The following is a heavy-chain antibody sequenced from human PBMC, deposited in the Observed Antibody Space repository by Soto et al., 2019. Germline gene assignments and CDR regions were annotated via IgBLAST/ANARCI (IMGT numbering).Heavy chain of an antibody. J-gene: IGHJ6*02. CDR3: VRPRPSGENYGMDV. Sequence: GGSLRLSCVASGLTVSHNYMARVRQAPEMGLEWVSILYTEGTTYYADSVKGRFTISRDSSKNTLFLQMDSLRAEDTAVYYCVRPRPSGENYGMDVWGQGTTVTVSS. V-gene: IGHV3-53*01. CDR2: LYTEGTT. CDR1: GLTVSHNY. D-gene: IGHD3-16*01.